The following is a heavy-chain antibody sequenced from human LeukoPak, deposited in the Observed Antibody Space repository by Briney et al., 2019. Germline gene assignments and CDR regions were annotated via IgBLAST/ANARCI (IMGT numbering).Heavy chain of an antibody. CDR1: GYTFTSYG. CDR3: ARDSRITIFGVVFDYYYYYGMDV. Sequence: ASVKVSCKASGYTFTSYGISWVRQAPGQGLEWMGWISAYNGNTNYAQKLQGRVTMTTDTSTSTAYMELRSLRSDDTAVYYCARDSRITIFGVVFDYYYYYGMDVWGQGTTVTVSS. CDR2: ISAYNGNT. D-gene: IGHD3-3*01. J-gene: IGHJ6*02. V-gene: IGHV1-18*01.